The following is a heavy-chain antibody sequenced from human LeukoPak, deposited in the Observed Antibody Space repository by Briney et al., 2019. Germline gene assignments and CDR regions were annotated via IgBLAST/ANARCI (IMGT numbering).Heavy chain of an antibody. CDR3: ARGNTMLRGGSYYYYYMDV. V-gene: IGHV3-21*01. CDR2: ISTGSSYI. Sequence: GGSLRLSCTASGFTFSSYSMNWVRQAPGKGLEWVSSISTGSSYIYYADSVKGRFTISRDNARNSLYLQMNTLRAEDTAVYSCARGNTMLRGGSYYYYYMDVWGKGTTVTVSS. CDR1: GFTFSSYS. D-gene: IGHD3-10*01. J-gene: IGHJ6*03.